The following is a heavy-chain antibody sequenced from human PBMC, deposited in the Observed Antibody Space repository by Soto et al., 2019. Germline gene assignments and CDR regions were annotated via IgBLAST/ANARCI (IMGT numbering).Heavy chain of an antibody. D-gene: IGHD2-15*01. V-gene: IGHV1-18*01. Sequence: ASVKVSCKASGYTFTSYGISWVRQAPGQGLEWMGWISAYNGNTNYAQKLQGRVTMTTGTSTSTAYMELRSLRSDDTAVYYCAREDPGYCSGGSCPDAFAIWGQGTMVTVSS. CDR2: ISAYNGNT. J-gene: IGHJ3*02. CDR1: GYTFTSYG. CDR3: AREDPGYCSGGSCPDAFAI.